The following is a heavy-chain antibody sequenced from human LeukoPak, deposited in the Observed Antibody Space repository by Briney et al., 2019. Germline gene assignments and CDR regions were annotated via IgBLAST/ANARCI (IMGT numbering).Heavy chain of an antibody. V-gene: IGHV3-23*01. CDR3: AKGRAAAGRGFDY. Sequence: GGSLRLSCAASGFTFSNYAMTWVRQAPGKGLEWVSGISGSGGSTYYADSVKGRFTVSRDNSKNTLFLQMNSLRAEDTAVYYCAKGRAAAGRGFDYWGQGTLVTVSS. CDR1: GFTFSNYA. J-gene: IGHJ4*02. CDR2: ISGSGGST. D-gene: IGHD6-13*01.